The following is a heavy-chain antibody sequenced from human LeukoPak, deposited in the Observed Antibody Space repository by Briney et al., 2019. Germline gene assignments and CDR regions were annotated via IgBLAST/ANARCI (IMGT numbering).Heavy chain of an antibody. V-gene: IGHV3-30*02. D-gene: IGHD4-11*01. Sequence: QSGGSLRLSCAASGFTFSSYGMHWVRQAPGKGLEWVAFIRYDGSNKYYADSVKGRFTISRDNSKNTLYLQMNSLRAEDTAVYYCAKDFSLYSNYGGGFDPWGQGTLVTVSS. CDR1: GFTFSSYG. J-gene: IGHJ5*02. CDR3: AKDFSLYSNYGGGFDP. CDR2: IRYDGSNK.